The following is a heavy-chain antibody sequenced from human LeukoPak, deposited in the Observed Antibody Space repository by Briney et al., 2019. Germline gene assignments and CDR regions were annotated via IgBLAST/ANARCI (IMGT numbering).Heavy chain of an antibody. Sequence: SETLSLTCTVSGGSISSYYWSWIRQPPGKGLEWIGSIYYSGTTDHNPSLKSRVTMSVDTSKSQFSLNLTSVTAADTAVYYCARGGTAVPGRGYYYYMDVWGKGTTVAVSS. CDR1: GGSISSYY. D-gene: IGHD6-19*01. CDR2: IYYSGTT. CDR3: ARGGTAVPGRGYYYYMDV. V-gene: IGHV4-59*01. J-gene: IGHJ6*03.